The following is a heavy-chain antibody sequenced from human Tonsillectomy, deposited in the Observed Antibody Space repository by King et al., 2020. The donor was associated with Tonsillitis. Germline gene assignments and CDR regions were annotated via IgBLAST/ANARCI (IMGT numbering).Heavy chain of an antibody. CDR3: AKGDAFDCPSEDYAMGV. Sequence: VQLVESGGGVVQPGGSLRLSCVASGFTFSTYGMHWVRQAPGKGLEWVAFIRYHGSNKYYVDSVKGRFTISRDNSKNTLYQQMNSLRAEDTAVYFCAKGDAFDCPSEDYAMGVWGQGSTVTVSS. D-gene: IGHD2-21*01. CDR2: IRYHGSNK. V-gene: IGHV3-30*02. CDR1: GFTFSTYG. J-gene: IGHJ6*02.